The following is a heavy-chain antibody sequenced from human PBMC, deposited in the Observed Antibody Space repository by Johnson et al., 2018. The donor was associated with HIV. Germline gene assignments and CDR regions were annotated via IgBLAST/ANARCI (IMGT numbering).Heavy chain of an antibody. D-gene: IGHD3-16*01. CDR3: ARGRGALDI. CDR2: IKQDGSEM. CDR1: GFTFSTYW. J-gene: IGHJ3*02. Sequence: VQLVESGGGVVQPGGSLRLSCAASGFTFSTYWMSWVRQAPGKGLEWVANIKQDGSEMYYVDSVKGRFTISRDNANNSLYVQMNSLRAEDTAVYYCARGRGALDIWGQGTMVTVSS. V-gene: IGHV3-7*03.